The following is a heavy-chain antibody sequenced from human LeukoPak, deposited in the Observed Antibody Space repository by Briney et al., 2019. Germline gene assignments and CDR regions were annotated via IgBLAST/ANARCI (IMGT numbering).Heavy chain of an antibody. J-gene: IGHJ4*02. CDR2: ISSSGSTI. V-gene: IGHV3-11*01. CDR3: ARIYSGSHYS. Sequence: GGSLRLSCITSGFTFGDYGLSWVRQAPGKGLEWVSYISSSGSTIYYADSVKGRFTISRDNAKNSLYLQMNSLRAEDTAVYYCARIYSGSHYSWGQGTLVTISS. D-gene: IGHD1-26*01. CDR1: GFTFGDYG.